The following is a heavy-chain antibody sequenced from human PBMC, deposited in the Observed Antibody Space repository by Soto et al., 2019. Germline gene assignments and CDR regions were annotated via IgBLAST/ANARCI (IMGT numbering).Heavy chain of an antibody. D-gene: IGHD1-1*01. V-gene: IGHV3-53*01. CDR3: AKGVAHNDNYLPFQY. CDR1: GFPVIDNY. Sequence: GWSLRLSCASSGFPVIDNYMTWVRLTPGKGLEWVSVIYSDGRTYHADSVMGRFTISRANSENALYLQMDRLRVDDTAVYYCAKGVAHNDNYLPFQYWGPGTLVTVSS. J-gene: IGHJ4*02. CDR2: IYSDGRT.